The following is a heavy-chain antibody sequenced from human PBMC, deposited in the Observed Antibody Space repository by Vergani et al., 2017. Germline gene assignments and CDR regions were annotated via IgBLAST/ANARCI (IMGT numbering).Heavy chain of an antibody. Sequence: QLQLQESGPGLVKPSETLSLTCAVSGYSISSGYYWGWIRQPPGKGLEWIGSIYYSGSTYYNPSLKSRVTISVDTSKNQFSLKLSSVTAADTAVYYCARGCGGSCYFYYYYYGMDVWGQGTTVTVSS. CDR1: GYSISSGYY. J-gene: IGHJ6*02. CDR3: ARGCGGSCYFYYYYYGMDV. V-gene: IGHV4-38-2*01. CDR2: IYYSGST. D-gene: IGHD2-15*01.